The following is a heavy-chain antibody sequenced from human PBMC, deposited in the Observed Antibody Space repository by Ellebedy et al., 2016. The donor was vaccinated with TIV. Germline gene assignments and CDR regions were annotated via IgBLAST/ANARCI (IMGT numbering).Heavy chain of an antibody. CDR1: GYMFTNYW. J-gene: IGHJ5*01. D-gene: IGHD6-19*01. CDR3: ARQRDYTSGWIIFDS. CDR2: IHPADSDT. Sequence: GESLKISCKASGYMFTNYWIGWVRQMPGKGLEWLGIIHPADSDTEYSPSFQGQVTISADRSIRTAYLQCSSLKASDTAIYFCARQRDYTSGWIIFDSWGQGTLVTVSS. V-gene: IGHV5-51*01.